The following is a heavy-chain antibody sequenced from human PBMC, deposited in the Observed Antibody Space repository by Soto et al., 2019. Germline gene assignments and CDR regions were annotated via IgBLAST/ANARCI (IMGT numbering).Heavy chain of an antibody. J-gene: IGHJ4*02. Sequence: GGSLRLSCATSGFSFSNYAMSWVRQAPGKGLEWVAAITSVGYTYYVDSLKGRFTISRDNSKNTLYLQMNSLRAEDTAVYYCAKDLIDYSNSYFDYWGQGTLVTGS. CDR1: GFSFSNYA. D-gene: IGHD4-4*01. CDR3: AKDLIDYSNSYFDY. V-gene: IGHV3-23*01. CDR2: ITSVGYT.